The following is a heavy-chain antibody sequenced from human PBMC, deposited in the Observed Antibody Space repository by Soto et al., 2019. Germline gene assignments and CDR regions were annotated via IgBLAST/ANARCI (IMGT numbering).Heavy chain of an antibody. V-gene: IGHV1-2*02. D-gene: IGHD2-8*01. CDR2: INPDSGVT. Sequence: QVQLVQSGAEVKKPGASGKVSCKASGYTFTSYYMHWVRQAPGQGLEWMGWINPDSGVTYYPHKFQDRVTMTRDTSISTAYRELSRLTSDDTALYYCARDRGVRDVWGQGTTVIVSS. J-gene: IGHJ6*02. CDR3: ARDRGVRDV. CDR1: GYTFTSYY.